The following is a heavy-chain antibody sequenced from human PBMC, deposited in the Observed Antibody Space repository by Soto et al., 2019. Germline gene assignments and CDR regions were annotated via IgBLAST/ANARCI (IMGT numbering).Heavy chain of an antibody. CDR3: ARRRLGVVVLVAATPVDAFDI. J-gene: IGHJ3*02. Sequence: QLQLQESGPGLVKPSETLSLTCTVSGGSISSSSYYWGWIRQPPGKGLEWIGSIYYSGSTYYNPSLKSRVTISVATSKNQFSLKLSSVTAADTAVYYCARRRLGVVVLVAATPVDAFDIWGQGTMVTVSS. CDR2: IYYSGST. CDR1: GGSISSSSYY. D-gene: IGHD2-15*01. V-gene: IGHV4-39*01.